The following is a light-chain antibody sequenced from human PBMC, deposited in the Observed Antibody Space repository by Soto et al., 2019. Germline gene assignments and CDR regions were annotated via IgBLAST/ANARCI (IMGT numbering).Light chain of an antibody. Sequence: QSALTQPASVSGSAGQSITISCTGTSSDVGNYNLVSWYLHHPGKAPKLLIYEDTKRPSGVSNRFSGSRSGNTASLTVSGLQAEAETDYYCCSYAGSSTYVFGTGTKLTVL. J-gene: IGLJ1*01. CDR2: EDT. V-gene: IGLV2-23*01. CDR3: CSYAGSSTYV. CDR1: SSDVGNYNL.